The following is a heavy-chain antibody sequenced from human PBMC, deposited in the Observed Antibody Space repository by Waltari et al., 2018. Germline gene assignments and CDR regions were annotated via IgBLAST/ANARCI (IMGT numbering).Heavy chain of an antibody. CDR1: GFIFSSYW. CDR3: LRDRRGPALFDS. V-gene: IGHV3-7*03. D-gene: IGHD2-2*01. CDR2: IKKDGSER. J-gene: IGHJ4*02. Sequence: EVQVVESGGGLVQPGGSLRLSCEGSGFIFSSYWMSWVRQAPGKGLEWVGNIKKDGSERNYVDSVKGRFTISRDNAKNSVFLQMISLRAEDTAMYYCLRDRRGPALFDSWGQGTLVTVSS.